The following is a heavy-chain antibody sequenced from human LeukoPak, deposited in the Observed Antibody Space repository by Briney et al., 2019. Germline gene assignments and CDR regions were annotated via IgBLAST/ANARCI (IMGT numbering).Heavy chain of an antibody. CDR3: VPLGYCSSTYCLDFDY. CDR1: GFTFSSYG. D-gene: IGHD2-2*01. CDR2: IWYDGSNK. J-gene: IGHJ4*02. Sequence: PGRSLRLSCAASGFTFSSYGMHWVRQAPGKGLEWVAVIWYDGSNKYYADSVKGRFTISRDNSKNTLYLQMNSLRAEDTAVYYCVPLGYCSSTYCLDFDYWGQGTLVTVSS. V-gene: IGHV3-33*01.